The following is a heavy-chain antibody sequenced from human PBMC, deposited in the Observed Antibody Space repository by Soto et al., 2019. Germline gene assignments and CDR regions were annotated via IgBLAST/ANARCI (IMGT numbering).Heavy chain of an antibody. V-gene: IGHV3-7*01. J-gene: IGHJ5*02. D-gene: IGHD2-2*01. Sequence: EVQLVESGGGLVQPGGSLRLSCAASGFTFSGYWMSWVRQAPGKGLEWVANIKQDGSEKYYVDSVKGRFTISRDNAKNSLYLQMNSLRAEDTAVYYCASFLVPAAMPQYNWFDPWGQGTLVTVSS. CDR2: IKQDGSEK. CDR3: ASFLVPAAMPQYNWFDP. CDR1: GFTFSGYW.